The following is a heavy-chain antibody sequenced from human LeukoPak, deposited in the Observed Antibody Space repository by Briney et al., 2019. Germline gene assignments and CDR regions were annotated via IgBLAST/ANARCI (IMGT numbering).Heavy chain of an antibody. CDR3: ARDYHDSNGYYSNAFDN. V-gene: IGHV3-74*03. D-gene: IGHD3-22*01. CDR2: IKSDGSIT. Sequence: PRGSLRLSCAASGFTFSHYLMHSVRQTPGKGLMWVSRIKSDGSITTYADSVKGRFTISRDNAKNTLYLQMNTLTAEDTAVYYCARDYHDSNGYYSNAFDNWGQGILVTVSS. CDR1: GFTFSHYL. J-gene: IGHJ4*02.